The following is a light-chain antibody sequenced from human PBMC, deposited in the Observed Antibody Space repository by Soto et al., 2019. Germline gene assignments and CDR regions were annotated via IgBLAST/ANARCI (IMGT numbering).Light chain of an antibody. Sequence: EIVFTQSPGTLSLSPGERATVSCRSSQSVSSSYLAWYQQKPGQAPRLLIYGASSRATGIPDRFSGSGSGTDFTLTISRLEPEDFAVYYCQQYGSSPETFGQGTKVDIK. CDR2: GAS. CDR3: QQYGSSPET. V-gene: IGKV3-20*01. J-gene: IGKJ1*01. CDR1: QSVSSSY.